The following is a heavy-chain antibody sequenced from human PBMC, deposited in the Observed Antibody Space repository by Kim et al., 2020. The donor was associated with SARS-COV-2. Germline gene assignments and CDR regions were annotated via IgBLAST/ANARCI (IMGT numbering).Heavy chain of an antibody. CDR1: GFTFSSYA. J-gene: IGHJ6*02. V-gene: IGHV3-23*01. CDR3: AKALPSYYDSSGYYWLSGYYYYGMDV. CDR2: ISGSGGST. D-gene: IGHD3-22*01. Sequence: GGSLRLSCAASGFTFSSYAMSWVRQAPGKGLEWVSAISGSGGSTYYADSVKGRFTISRDNSKNTLYLQMNSLRAEDTAVYYCAKALPSYYDSSGYYWLSGYYYYGMDVWGQGTTVTVSS.